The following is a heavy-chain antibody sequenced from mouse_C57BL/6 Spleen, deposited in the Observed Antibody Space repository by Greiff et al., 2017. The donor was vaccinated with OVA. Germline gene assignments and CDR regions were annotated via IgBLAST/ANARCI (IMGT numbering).Heavy chain of an antibody. V-gene: IGHV1-69*01. CDR1: GYTFTSYW. J-gene: IGHJ3*01. Sequence: QVQLQQPGAELVMPGASVKLSCKASGYTFTSYWMHWVKQRPGQGLEWIGEIDPSDSYTNYNQKFKGKSTLTVDKSSSTAYMQLSSLTSEDSAVYYCARTLDSSGEGFAYWGQGTLVTVSA. CDR2: IDPSDSYT. CDR3: ARTLDSSGEGFAY. D-gene: IGHD3-2*02.